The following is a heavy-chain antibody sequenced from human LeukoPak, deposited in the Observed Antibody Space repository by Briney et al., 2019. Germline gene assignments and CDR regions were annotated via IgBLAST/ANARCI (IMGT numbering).Heavy chain of an antibody. V-gene: IGHV1-8*01. D-gene: IGHD3-3*01. Sequence: ASVTVSFKGSGYTFTSYDINWVRQATGQGLEWMGWMSPNSGNTGYAQKFQGRVTMTRNTSISTAYMELSSLRSEDTAVYYCARGGMYYDFWSGYWGAYWGQGTLVTVSS. CDR1: GYTFTSYD. CDR2: MSPNSGNT. J-gene: IGHJ4*02. CDR3: ARGGMYYDFWSGYWGAY.